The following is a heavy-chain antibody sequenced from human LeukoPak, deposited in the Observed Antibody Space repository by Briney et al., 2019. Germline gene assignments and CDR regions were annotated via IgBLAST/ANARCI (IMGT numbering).Heavy chain of an antibody. J-gene: IGHJ4*02. D-gene: IGHD3-9*01. CDR3: ARGYDILTGYDY. CDR1: GFTFSSYS. Sequence: PGGSLRLSCAASGFTFSSYSMNWVRQAPGKGLEWVSSISSSSSYIYYADSVKGRFTISRDNAKNSLYLQINSLRAEDTAVYYCARGYDILTGYDYWGQGTLVTVSS. CDR2: ISSSSSYI. V-gene: IGHV3-21*01.